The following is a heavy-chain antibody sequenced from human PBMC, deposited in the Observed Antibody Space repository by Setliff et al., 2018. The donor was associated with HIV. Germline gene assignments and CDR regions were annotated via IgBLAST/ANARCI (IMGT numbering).Heavy chain of an antibody. D-gene: IGHD3-22*01. Sequence: AGGSLRLSCASSGFTFSSYAMTWVRQAPGKGLEWVANIKQDGSEKYYVDSVKGRFTISRDNAKNTLYLQMNSLRAEDTALYYCVKVPGSGIVRYFDYWGQGTLVTVSS. V-gene: IGHV3-7*03. CDR1: GFTFSSYA. CDR3: VKVPGSGIVRYFDY. J-gene: IGHJ4*02. CDR2: IKQDGSEK.